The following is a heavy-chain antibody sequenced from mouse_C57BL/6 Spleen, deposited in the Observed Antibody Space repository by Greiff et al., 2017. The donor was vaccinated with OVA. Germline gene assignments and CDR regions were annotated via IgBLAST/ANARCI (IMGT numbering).Heavy chain of an antibody. J-gene: IGHJ4*01. V-gene: IGHV1-81*01. CDR2: IYPRSGNT. D-gene: IGHD2-3*01. Sequence: VQLQQSGAELARPGASVKLSCKASGYTFTSYGISWVKQRTGQGLEWIGEIYPRSGNTYYNEKFKGKATLTADKSSSTAYTELRSLTSEDSAVYFCARSLYDGYYPYAMDYWGQGTSVTVSS. CDR3: ARSLYDGYYPYAMDY. CDR1: GYTFTSYG.